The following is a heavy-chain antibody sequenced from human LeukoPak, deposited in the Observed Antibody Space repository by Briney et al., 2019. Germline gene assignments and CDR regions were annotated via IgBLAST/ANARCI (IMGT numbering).Heavy chain of an antibody. CDR1: GFTFSNYW. J-gene: IGHJ4*02. Sequence: GGSLRLSCAASGFTFSNYWMHWVRQAPGKGLVWVSRIHPDGSSTSYADSVKGRFTISRDNAKNTLFLQMSSLRAEDTAVYFCAREILAPGKTHDYWGQGTLVTVSS. CDR3: AREILAPGKTHDY. CDR2: IHPDGSST. V-gene: IGHV3-74*01.